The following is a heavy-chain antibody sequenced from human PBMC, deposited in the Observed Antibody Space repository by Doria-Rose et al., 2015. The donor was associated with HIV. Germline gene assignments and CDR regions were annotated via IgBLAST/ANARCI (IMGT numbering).Heavy chain of an antibody. CDR2: IRSKAYGGKK. V-gene: IGHV3-49*03. CDR1: GYTFGDHA. D-gene: IGHD1-26*01. CDR3: ARVGWELLYFFDY. Sequence: QLVQSGGGLVQPGRSLRLSCTASGYTFGDHAMSWFRQASGKGLEWIGFIRSKAYGGKKEYAASVKGRVTISRDDSKSTAYLQLNSLKTEDTAVYFCARVGWELLYFFDYWGQGTLVTVSS. J-gene: IGHJ4*02.